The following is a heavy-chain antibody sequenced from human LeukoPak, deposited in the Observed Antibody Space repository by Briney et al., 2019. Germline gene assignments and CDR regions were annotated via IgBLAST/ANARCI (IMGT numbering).Heavy chain of an antibody. D-gene: IGHD5-18*01. Sequence: SETLSLTCTVSGGSISSYYWSWIRQPPGKGLEWIGYIYYSGSTNYNPSLKSRVTISVDTSKNQFSLKLSSVTAADTAVYYCARENDRYGRIDYWGQGTLVTVSS. CDR1: GGSISSYY. V-gene: IGHV4-59*01. CDR2: IYYSGST. J-gene: IGHJ4*02. CDR3: ARENDRYGRIDY.